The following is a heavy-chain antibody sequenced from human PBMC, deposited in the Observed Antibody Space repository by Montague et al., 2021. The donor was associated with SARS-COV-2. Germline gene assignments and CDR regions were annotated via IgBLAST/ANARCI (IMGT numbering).Heavy chain of an antibody. CDR3: ARHRANAGSFDI. V-gene: IGHV4-39*01. CDR2: VHYTGTT. J-gene: IGHJ3*02. CDR1: GGSITVSRYD. D-gene: IGHD1-1*01. Sequence: SETLSLTCTASGGSITVSRYDWGWIRQPPGKGLEWIGGVHYTGTTSYNASLKSRLTISVDTSENQFSLKMTSVTASDTAVYYCARHRANAGSFDIWGQGTMVTVSS.